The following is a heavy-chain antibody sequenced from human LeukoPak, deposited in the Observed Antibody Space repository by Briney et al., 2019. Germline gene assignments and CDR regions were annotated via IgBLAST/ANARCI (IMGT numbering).Heavy chain of an antibody. D-gene: IGHD2-15*01. J-gene: IGHJ6*04. V-gene: IGHV3-7*01. CDR1: GFTFSSYW. Sequence: GGSLRLSCAASGFTFSSYWMSWVRQAPGKGLEWVANIKQDGSEKYYVDSVKGRFTISRDNAKNSLYLQMNSLRAEDTAVYYCARDGGGLCYYYGMDVWGKGTTVTVSS. CDR2: IKQDGSEK. CDR3: ARDGGGLCYYYGMDV.